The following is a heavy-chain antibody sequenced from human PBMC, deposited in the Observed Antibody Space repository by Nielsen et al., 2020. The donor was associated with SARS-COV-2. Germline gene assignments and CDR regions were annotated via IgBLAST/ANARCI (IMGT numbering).Heavy chain of an antibody. J-gene: IGHJ4*02. CDR1: GFTFDDYG. CDR2: INWNGGST. V-gene: IGHV3-20*01. D-gene: IGHD5-18*01. CDR3: ASFIGYSYGYNY. Sequence: GGSLRLSCAASGFTFDDYGMSWVRQAPGKGLEWVSGINWNGGSTGYADSVKGRFTISRDNAKNSLYLQMNSLRAEDTALYHCASFIGYSYGYNYWGQGTLVTVSS.